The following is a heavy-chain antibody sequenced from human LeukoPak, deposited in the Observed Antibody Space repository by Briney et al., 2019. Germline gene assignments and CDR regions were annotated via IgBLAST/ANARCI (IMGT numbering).Heavy chain of an antibody. CDR2: IRYDGTNR. J-gene: IGHJ5*02. Sequence: GGSLRLSCAASGFTFRTYDMHWVRQAPGEGLDWVALIRYDGTNRYYADSVKGRLTISRDNSKSTLYLQMNSLRPEDTAVYYCAKAPAAEFDPWGQGTLVTVSS. D-gene: IGHD6-25*01. V-gene: IGHV3-30*02. CDR3: AKAPAAEFDP. CDR1: GFTFRTYD.